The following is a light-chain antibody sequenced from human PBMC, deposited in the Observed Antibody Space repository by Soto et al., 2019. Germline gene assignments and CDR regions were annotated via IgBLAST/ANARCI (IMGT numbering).Light chain of an antibody. CDR2: GAS. Sequence: EIVMTQSPATLSVSPGERATLSCRASQSISSSLAWFQQKPGQAPRLLIYGASTRATGIPARFSGSGSGTEFTLTISILQSEDFAVYYCQQYNNWPQTFAQGTKV. CDR1: QSISSS. CDR3: QQYNNWPQT. V-gene: IGKV3-15*01. J-gene: IGKJ1*01.